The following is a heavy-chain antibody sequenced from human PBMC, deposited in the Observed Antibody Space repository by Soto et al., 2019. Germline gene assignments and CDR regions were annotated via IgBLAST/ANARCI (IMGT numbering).Heavy chain of an antibody. Sequence: GGSLRLSCAASGFTFSDYYMSWIRQAPGKGLEWVSYISSSRSYTNYADSVKGRFTISRDNAKNSLYLQMNSLRAEDTAVYYCRGSDLTPYYYGMDVWGQGTTVTVSS. V-gene: IGHV3-11*06. CDR2: ISSSRSYT. CDR3: RGSDLTPYYYGMDV. CDR1: GFTFSDYY. D-gene: IGHD3-16*02. J-gene: IGHJ6*02.